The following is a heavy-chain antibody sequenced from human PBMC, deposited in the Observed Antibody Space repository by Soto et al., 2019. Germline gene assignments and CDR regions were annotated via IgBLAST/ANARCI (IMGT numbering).Heavy chain of an antibody. J-gene: IGHJ5*02. Sequence: ASGKVSCKASGYTFTSYGIGWVRQAPGQGLEWMGWISAYNGNTNYAQKLQGRVTMTTDTSTSTAYMELRSLRSADTAVYYCARERLGWFDPLGQGTLVTVSS. CDR1: GYTFTSYG. V-gene: IGHV1-18*01. CDR3: ARERLGWFDP. CDR2: ISAYNGNT.